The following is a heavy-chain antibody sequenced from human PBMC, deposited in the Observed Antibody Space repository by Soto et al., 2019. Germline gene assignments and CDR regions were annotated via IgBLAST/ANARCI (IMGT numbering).Heavy chain of an antibody. CDR2: ISGSGST. J-gene: IGHJ5*02. Sequence: GGSLRLSCAASGFTFSDYGMSWVRQAPGKGLEWVSAISGSGSTFYADSVKGRFTISRDNSKNTLYLQTNSLRVEDTAVYYCAKDYLRWAQSWGQGTLVTVSS. V-gene: IGHV3-23*01. CDR3: AKDYLRWAQS. CDR1: GFTFSDYG. D-gene: IGHD1-26*01.